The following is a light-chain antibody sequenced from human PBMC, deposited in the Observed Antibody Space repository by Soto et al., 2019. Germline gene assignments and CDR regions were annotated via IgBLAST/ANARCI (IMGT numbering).Light chain of an antibody. CDR2: GAS. V-gene: IGKV3-20*01. Sequence: GFTPYQSTLFFSPGERGTLFCRASQSVSSSYLAWYQQKPGQAPRLLIYGASSRATGIPDRFSGSGSGTDFTLTISRLEPEDFAVYYCQQYGSSPLTFGQGTKVDIK. CDR1: QSVSSSY. J-gene: IGKJ1*01. CDR3: QQYGSSPLT.